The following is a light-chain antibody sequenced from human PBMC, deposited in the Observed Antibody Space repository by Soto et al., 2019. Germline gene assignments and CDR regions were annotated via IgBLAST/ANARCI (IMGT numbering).Light chain of an antibody. CDR1: QGIGND. CDR2: DAS. Sequence: IQMTQSPSSLSASVGYRVNITCRASQGIGNDLGWYQQKPVKAPKLLIYDASNLQSGVPSRFSGSGSGTEFTLTISSLQPDDFATYYCQQYNTHPRTFGQGTKVDIK. J-gene: IGKJ1*01. CDR3: QQYNTHPRT. V-gene: IGKV1-17*01.